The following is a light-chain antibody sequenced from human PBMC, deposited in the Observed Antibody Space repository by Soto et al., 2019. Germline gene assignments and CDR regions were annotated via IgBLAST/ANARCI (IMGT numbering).Light chain of an antibody. CDR1: QSVSSY. CDR2: DAS. J-gene: IGKJ4*01. Sequence: EIVVTQSPATLSLSPGERATLSCRASQSVSSYLAWYQQKPGQAPRLLIYDASNRATGIPARFSGSGSGTDFTLTISSLEPEDFAVYYCQQRSNWHTFGGGTKVDIK. V-gene: IGKV3-11*01. CDR3: QQRSNWHT.